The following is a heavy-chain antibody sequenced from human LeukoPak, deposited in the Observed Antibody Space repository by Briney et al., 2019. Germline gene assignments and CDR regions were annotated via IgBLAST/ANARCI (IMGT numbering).Heavy chain of an antibody. CDR3: ARELGILKYYYYGMDV. D-gene: IGHD7-27*01. V-gene: IGHV3-48*03. CDR2: ISSSGSTI. Sequence: PGGSLRLSCAASGFTFSSYEMTWVRQAPGKGLEWVSYISSSGSTIYYADSVKGRFTISRDNAKNSLYLQMNSLRAEDTAVYYCARELGILKYYYYGMDVWGQGTTVTVSS. J-gene: IGHJ6*02. CDR1: GFTFSSYE.